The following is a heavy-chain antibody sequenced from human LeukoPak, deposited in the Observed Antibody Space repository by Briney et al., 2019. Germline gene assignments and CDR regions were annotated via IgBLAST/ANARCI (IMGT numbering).Heavy chain of an antibody. J-gene: IGHJ4*02. Sequence: PGGSLRLSCAASGFTFSSYWMHWVRQAPGKGLEWVSAIRGTGTSTYYADSGKGRFTISRDNSKNTLYLQMNSRRAEDTAVYYCAKVTYGSGTYGAFDYWGQGTLVTVSS. CDR1: GFTFSSYW. CDR3: AKVTYGSGTYGAFDY. V-gene: IGHV3-23*01. D-gene: IGHD3-10*01. CDR2: IRGTGTST.